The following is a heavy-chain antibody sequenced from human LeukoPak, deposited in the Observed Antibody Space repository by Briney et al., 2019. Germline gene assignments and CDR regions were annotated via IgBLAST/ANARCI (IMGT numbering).Heavy chain of an antibody. CDR3: ARDFRDSGWYRGYFYYYYMDV. CDR1: GFTFSNAW. D-gene: IGHD6-13*01. V-gene: IGHV3-7*01. Sequence: PGGSLRLSCAASGFTFSNAWMSWVRQAPGKGLEWVANIKKDGSEKYYVDSVKGRFTISRDNAKNSLYLQMNSLRGEDTAVYYCARDFRDSGWYRGYFYYYYMDVWGKGTTVTISS. CDR2: IKKDGSEK. J-gene: IGHJ6*03.